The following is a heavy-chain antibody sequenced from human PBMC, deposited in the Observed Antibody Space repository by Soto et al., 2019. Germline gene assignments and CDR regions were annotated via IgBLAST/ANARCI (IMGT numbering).Heavy chain of an antibody. CDR2: IYYSGST. CDR1: GGSISSYY. D-gene: IGHD2-15*01. CDR3: ASRPFLGYCSGGSCYSGPFHH. Sequence: PSETLSLTCTVSGGSISSYYLSWIRQPPGKGLEWIGYIYYSGSTNYNPSLKSRVTISVDTSKNQFSLKLSSVTAADTAVYYCASRPFLGYCSGGSCYSGPFHHWGQGTLVTVSS. V-gene: IGHV4-59*08. J-gene: IGHJ1*01.